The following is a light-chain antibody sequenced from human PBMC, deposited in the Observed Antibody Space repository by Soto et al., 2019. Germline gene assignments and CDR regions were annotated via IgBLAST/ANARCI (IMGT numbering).Light chain of an antibody. Sequence: DIQMTQSPSSLSASVGDRVTITCRASQGISIYLAWYQQKPGKVPKLLIYAASSLQSGVPSRFSGSGSGTDFTLTISSLQPEDVATYYCQKYNSAPLTFGGGTKVDIK. V-gene: IGKV1-27*01. CDR2: AAS. CDR1: QGISIY. J-gene: IGKJ4*01. CDR3: QKYNSAPLT.